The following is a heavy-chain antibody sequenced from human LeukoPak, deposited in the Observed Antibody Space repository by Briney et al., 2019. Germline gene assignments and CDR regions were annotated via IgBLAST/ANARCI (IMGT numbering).Heavy chain of an antibody. CDR3: ARLTYYDILTGYTTDAFDI. CDR1: GYTLTGYF. J-gene: IGHJ3*02. V-gene: IGHV1-2*02. D-gene: IGHD3-9*01. Sequence: ASVKVSCKASGYTLTGYFMHWVRQAPGQGLEWMGWINPNSGGTNYAQKFQGRVTMTRDTSISTAYMELSRLRSDDTAVYYCARLTYYDILTGYTTDAFDIWGQGTMVTVSS. CDR2: INPNSGGT.